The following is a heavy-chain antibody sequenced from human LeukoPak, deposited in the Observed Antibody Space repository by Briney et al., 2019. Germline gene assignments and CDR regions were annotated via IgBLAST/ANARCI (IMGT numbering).Heavy chain of an antibody. CDR1: GGSISSGSYY. J-gene: IGHJ4*02. V-gene: IGHV4-61*02. D-gene: IGHD5-12*01. CDR3: ARVDIDESFDY. CDR2: IYISGST. Sequence: SETLSLTCTVSGGSISSGSYYWSWIRQPAGKGLEWIGRIYISGSTNCNPSLKSRVTISVDTSKNQFSLKLSSVTAADTAVYYCARVDIDESFDYWGQGTLVTVSS.